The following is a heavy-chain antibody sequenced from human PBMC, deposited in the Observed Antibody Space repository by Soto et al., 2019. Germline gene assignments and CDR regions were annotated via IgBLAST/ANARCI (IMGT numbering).Heavy chain of an antibody. CDR1: GYAFTTYG. Sequence: QVHLVQSGAEVKKPGASVKVSCKGSGYAFTTYGITWVRQAPGQGLEWMGWISAHNGNTNYAQKLQGRVTVTRDTSTRTAYMALRSLRSDATAVYYCARGRYGDYWGQGALVTVSS. CDR3: ARGRYGDY. V-gene: IGHV1-18*01. J-gene: IGHJ4*02. CDR2: ISAHNGNT. D-gene: IGHD1-1*01.